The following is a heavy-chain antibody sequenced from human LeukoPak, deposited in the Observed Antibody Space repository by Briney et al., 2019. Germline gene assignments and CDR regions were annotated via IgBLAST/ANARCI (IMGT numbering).Heavy chain of an antibody. J-gene: IGHJ4*02. V-gene: IGHV3-23*01. CDR2: MTGPDDTT. CDR3: AKGAEIDH. CDR1: GFTSNNFA. Sequence: PVRTLRLSRAASGFTSNNFAMSCVPQAPGKGLDWLSGMTGPDDTTYYAESVMGRFTISRDYSKSMVFLQMNSVRVEDTAIYYCAKGAEIDHWGQGTLVTVSS.